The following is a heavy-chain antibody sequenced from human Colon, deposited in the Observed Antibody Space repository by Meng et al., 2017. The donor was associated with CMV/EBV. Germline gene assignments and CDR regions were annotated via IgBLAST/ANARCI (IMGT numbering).Heavy chain of an antibody. CDR1: GFTFNSYT. D-gene: IGHD1-1*01. V-gene: IGHV3-21*01. Sequence: GESLKISCAASGFTFNSYTMNWVRQAPGKGLEWVASISSSGTYIYYADSVKGRFTISRDNAKNSLSLEMSSLRAEDTAVYYCATLQLDRRLKYGVDVWGQGTTVTVSS. CDR2: ISSSGTYI. CDR3: ATLQLDRRLKYGVDV. J-gene: IGHJ6*02.